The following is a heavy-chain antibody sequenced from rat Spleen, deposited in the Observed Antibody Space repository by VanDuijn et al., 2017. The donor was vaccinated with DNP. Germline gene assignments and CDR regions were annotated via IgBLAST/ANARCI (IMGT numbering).Heavy chain of an antibody. D-gene: IGHD3-2*01. Sequence: EVQLVESGGGLVQPGGSMKLSCAASGFTFSYYGMAWVRQAPKKGLEWVASISPSGSRPYSPDSVKGRFTISRDNAKSSLYLQMDSLRSEDTATYYCTTLWGDYWGQGVMVTVSS. V-gene: IGHV5-46*01. CDR2: ISPSGSRP. CDR1: GFTFSYYG. J-gene: IGHJ2*01. CDR3: TTLWGDY.